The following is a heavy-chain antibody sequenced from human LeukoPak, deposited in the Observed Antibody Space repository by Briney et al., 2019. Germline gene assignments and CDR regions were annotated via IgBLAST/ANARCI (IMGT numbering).Heavy chain of an antibody. CDR1: KFNFNNYG. J-gene: IGHJ4*02. V-gene: IGHV3-23*01. CDR2: ISGSGGST. CDR3: ARGGADGSGSYYMGY. D-gene: IGHD3-10*01. Sequence: GGSLRLSCATSKFNFNNYGMTWLRQAPWKGLEWVSSISGSGGSTYYADSVKGRFTISRDNSKNTLYLQMNSLRAEDTAVYCCARGGADGSGSYYMGYWGQGTLVTVSS.